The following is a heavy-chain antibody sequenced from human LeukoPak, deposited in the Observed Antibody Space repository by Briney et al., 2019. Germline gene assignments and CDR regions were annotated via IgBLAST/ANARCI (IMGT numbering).Heavy chain of an antibody. CDR2: IRYDESNK. CDR3: VQWLEYYFDY. J-gene: IGHJ4*02. V-gene: IGHV3-30*02. Sequence: GGSLRLSCAASGFTFSSYGMHWVRQAPGKGLEWVAFIRYDESNKYYADSVKGRFTISRDNSKNTLYLQMNSLRAEDTAVYYCVQWLEYYFDYWGQGTLVTVSS. D-gene: IGHD6-19*01. CDR1: GFTFSSYG.